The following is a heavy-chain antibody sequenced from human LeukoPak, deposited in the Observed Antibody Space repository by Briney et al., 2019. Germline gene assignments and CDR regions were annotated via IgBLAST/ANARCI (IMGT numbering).Heavy chain of an antibody. Sequence: GGSLRLSCAASGFTFSSYAMSWVRQAPGKGLEWASAISGSGGSTYYADSVKGRFTISRDNSKNTLYLQMNSLRAEDTAVYYCAKDGDLYYYDSSGYYFDYWGQGTLVTVSS. D-gene: IGHD3-22*01. CDR1: GFTFSSYA. V-gene: IGHV3-23*01. CDR2: ISGSGGST. CDR3: AKDGDLYYYDSSGYYFDY. J-gene: IGHJ4*02.